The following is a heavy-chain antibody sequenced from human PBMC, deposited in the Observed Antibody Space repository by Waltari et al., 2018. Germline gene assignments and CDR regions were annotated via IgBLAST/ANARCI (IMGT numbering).Heavy chain of an antibody. CDR1: GFTFSDSW. CDR3: ARVEPADYIGTDY. CDR2: ISNEGTRA. V-gene: IGHV3-74*01. J-gene: IGHJ4*02. D-gene: IGHD1-1*01. Sequence: EVRLVESGGGSVQPGGDLSLSCEVSGFTFSDSWMPWGRQSPGKGLMWVSRISNEGTRARYADSVNGRFTISRDNTKNTLYLQMHSLTAEDTAVYFCARVEPADYIGTDYWGPGTLVTVSS.